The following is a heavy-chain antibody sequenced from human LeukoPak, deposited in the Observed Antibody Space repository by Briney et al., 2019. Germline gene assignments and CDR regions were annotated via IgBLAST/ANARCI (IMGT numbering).Heavy chain of an antibody. CDR1: GFTFSSYW. V-gene: IGHV3-7*01. Sequence: GGSLRLSCAASGFTFSSYWMSWVRQAPGKGLEWVANIKQDGSEKYYVDSVKGRFTISRDNAKNSLYLQMNSLRAEDTAVYYCASVGSSGWYKEAFDIWGQGTMVTVSS. J-gene: IGHJ3*02. CDR2: IKQDGSEK. D-gene: IGHD6-19*01. CDR3: ASVGSSGWYKEAFDI.